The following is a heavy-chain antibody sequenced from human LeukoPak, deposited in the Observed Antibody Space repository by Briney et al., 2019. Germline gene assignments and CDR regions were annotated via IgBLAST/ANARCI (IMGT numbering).Heavy chain of an antibody. CDR3: ARATNGYYFDY. V-gene: IGHV4-59*01. J-gene: IGHJ4*02. CDR2: IYYSGST. CDR1: GGSISSYY. Sequence: SEILSLTCTVSGGSISSYYWSWIRQPPGKGLEWIGYIYYSGSTNYNPSLKSRVTISVDTSKNQFSLKLSSVTAADTAVYYCARATNGYYFDYWGQGTLVTVSS.